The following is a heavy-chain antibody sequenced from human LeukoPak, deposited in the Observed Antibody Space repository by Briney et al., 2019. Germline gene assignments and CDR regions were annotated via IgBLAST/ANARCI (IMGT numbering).Heavy chain of an antibody. CDR3: ARHVVYYDSSGYLNWFDP. Sequence: SETLSLTCTVSGGSIRSHYWSWIRQPPGKGLEWIGYIYTSGSTNYNPSLKSRVTISVDTSKNQFSLKLSSVTAADTAVYYCARHVVYYDSSGYLNWFDPWGQGTLVTVSS. D-gene: IGHD3-22*01. J-gene: IGHJ5*02. V-gene: IGHV4-4*09. CDR2: IYTSGST. CDR1: GGSIRSHY.